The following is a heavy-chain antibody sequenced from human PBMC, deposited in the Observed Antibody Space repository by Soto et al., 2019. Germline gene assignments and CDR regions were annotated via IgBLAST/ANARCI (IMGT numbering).Heavy chain of an antibody. CDR1: GYSFTNND. CDR2: MNPGSGDT. J-gene: IGHJ5*02. Sequence: ASVKVSCKASGYSFTNNDVRWVRQATGQGLEWMGWMNPGSGDTGYAQKFQGRVTMTRDISIATAYMELSSLRSDDTAIYYCARMATFGSLNWFDPWGQGTLVTVYS. D-gene: IGHD3-16*01. CDR3: ARMATFGSLNWFDP. V-gene: IGHV1-8*01.